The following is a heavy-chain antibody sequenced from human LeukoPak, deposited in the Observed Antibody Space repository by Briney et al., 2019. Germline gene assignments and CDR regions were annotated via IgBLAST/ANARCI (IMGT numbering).Heavy chain of an antibody. CDR3: ASHYYESSGYMDY. CDR2: ITANGDTT. D-gene: IGHD3-22*01. V-gene: IGHV3-23*01. Sequence: GGSLRLSCAASGFTFSSYAMRWVRQSPGGGLEWVSVITANGDTTYYADSVKGRFTISRDNSKNSVSLQMNSLRADDTAIYYCASHYYESSGYMDYWGQGTLVTVSS. CDR1: GFTFSSYA. J-gene: IGHJ4*02.